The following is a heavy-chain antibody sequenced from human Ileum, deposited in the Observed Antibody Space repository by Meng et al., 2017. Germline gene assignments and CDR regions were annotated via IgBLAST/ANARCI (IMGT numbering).Heavy chain of an antibody. V-gene: IGHV1-18*01. CDR3: ARDQIGDYVWDY. Sequence: QVQLVQSGAGVKKPGASVKVSCKASGYTFTSTNYGISWMRQAPGQGLEWMGWVSTYNDDTNHVQKFQDRVTMTTDTSTSTVYMELRSLRSDDTAVYYCARDQIGDYVWDYWGQGTLVTVSS. CDR1: GYTFTSTNYG. J-gene: IGHJ4*02. D-gene: IGHD4-17*01. CDR2: VSTYNDDT.